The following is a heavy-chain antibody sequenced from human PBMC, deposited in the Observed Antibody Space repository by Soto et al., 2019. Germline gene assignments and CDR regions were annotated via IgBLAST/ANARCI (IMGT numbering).Heavy chain of an antibody. Sequence: SETQSLPWTVAGGSISRYGGRWIRQPPGKGLEWIGYIYNSGSTTYLPSLKSRVTISVDTSKNQFSLKLSSVPAADTAVYYCARVSSYGDYKGTLHFGYWGQGTLVTVSS. CDR1: GGSISRYG. CDR2: IYNSGST. D-gene: IGHD4-17*01. CDR3: ARVSSYGDYKGTLHFGY. V-gene: IGHV4-59*01. J-gene: IGHJ4*02.